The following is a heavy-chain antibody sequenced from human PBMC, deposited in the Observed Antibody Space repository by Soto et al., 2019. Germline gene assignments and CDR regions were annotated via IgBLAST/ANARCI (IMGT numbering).Heavy chain of an antibody. V-gene: IGHV3-9*01. CDR2: ISWNSGSI. CDR1: GFTFDDYA. Sequence: GGSLRLSCAASGFTFDDYAMHWVRQAPGKGLEWVSGISWNSGSIGYADSVKGRFTISRDNAKNSLYLQMNSLRAEDTALYYCAKERSGSSSYFDYWGQGTLVTVSS. CDR3: AKERSGSSSYFDY. J-gene: IGHJ4*02. D-gene: IGHD6-6*01.